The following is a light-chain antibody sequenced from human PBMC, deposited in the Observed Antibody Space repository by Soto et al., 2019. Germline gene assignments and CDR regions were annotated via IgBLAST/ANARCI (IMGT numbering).Light chain of an antibody. V-gene: IGKV3-15*01. J-gene: IGKJ1*01. CDR2: GAS. Sequence: IVMTQSPATLSVSPGERATLSCRASQTIDNKLAWYQQRPGQAPRLLIYGASIRATGIPARFSGSGSGTEFTLTISGLQSEDFGVYYCQQYNNWPPWTFGQGTKVEI. CDR1: QTIDNK. CDR3: QQYNNWPPWT.